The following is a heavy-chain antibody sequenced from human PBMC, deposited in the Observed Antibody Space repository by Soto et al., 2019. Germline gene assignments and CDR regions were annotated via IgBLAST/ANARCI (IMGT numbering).Heavy chain of an antibody. V-gene: IGHV4-31*03. CDR1: GGSISSVGYY. D-gene: IGHD3-9*01. CDR2: IYYSGST. J-gene: IGHJ4*02. CDR3: AREYYDILTGYRYFDY. Sequence: SETLSLTCTVSGGSISSVGYYWSWIRQHPGKGLEWIGYIYYSGSTYYNPSLKSRVTISVDTSKNQFSLKLSSVTAADTAVYYCAREYYDILTGYRYFDYWGQGTLVTVSS.